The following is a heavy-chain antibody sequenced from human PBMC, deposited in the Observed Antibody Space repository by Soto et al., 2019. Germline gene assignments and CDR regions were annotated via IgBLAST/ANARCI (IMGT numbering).Heavy chain of an antibody. Sequence: QVQLVQSGAEVKKPGSSVKVSCKASGGTFSSYTISWVRQAPGQGLEWMGRIIPILGIANYAQKFQGRVTITADKSTSTADMEVSSLRSEDTAVYYCARHDLGEWLVRKGYFDLWGRGTLVTVSS. CDR2: IIPILGIA. CDR3: ARHDLGEWLVRKGYFDL. V-gene: IGHV1-69*02. D-gene: IGHD6-19*01. J-gene: IGHJ2*01. CDR1: GGTFSSYT.